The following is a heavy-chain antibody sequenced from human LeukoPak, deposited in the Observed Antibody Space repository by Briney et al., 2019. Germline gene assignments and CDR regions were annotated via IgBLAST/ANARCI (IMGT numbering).Heavy chain of an antibody. V-gene: IGHV4-38-2*02. J-gene: IGHJ5*02. Sequence: SETLSLTCTVSGYSISSGYEWGWIRQPPGKRLEWIGSISQSGSTYDNPSLKSRVTMSVDTARNQFSLKLTSVTAADTAVYYCARDYYGSGGNWFDPWGQGTLVTVSS. CDR2: ISQSGST. CDR1: GYSISSGYE. CDR3: ARDYYGSGGNWFDP. D-gene: IGHD3-10*01.